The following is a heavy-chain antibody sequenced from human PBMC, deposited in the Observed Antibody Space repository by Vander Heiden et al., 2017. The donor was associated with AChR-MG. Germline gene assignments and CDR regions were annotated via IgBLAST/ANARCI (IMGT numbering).Heavy chain of an antibody. Sequence: EVQLVESGGGLVQPGGSLRLSCAASGLSFINYSMNWVRQAPGKGLEWVSYISSTYSTIYYADSVKGRFTISRDNAKNSLYLQMNSLRDEDTAVYYCAKSDFGLRSFDHWGQGTLVTVSS. D-gene: IGHD3-3*01. CDR2: ISSTYSTI. CDR1: GLSFINYS. CDR3: AKSDFGLRSFDH. J-gene: IGHJ4*02. V-gene: IGHV3-48*02.